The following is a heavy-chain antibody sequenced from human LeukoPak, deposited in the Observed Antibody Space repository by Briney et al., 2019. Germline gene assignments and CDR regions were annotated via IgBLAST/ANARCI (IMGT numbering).Heavy chain of an antibody. Sequence: GGSLRLSCAASGFPFSSFEMNWVRQAPGKGLEWVSYISSSASDKYYADSVKGRFTISRDNAKNSLYLQMRSLRAEDTAVYYCARSDTSGYYHIPTDYWGQGTLVTVSS. CDR3: ARSDTSGYYHIPTDY. J-gene: IGHJ4*02. D-gene: IGHD3-22*01. CDR2: ISSSASDK. CDR1: GFPFSSFE. V-gene: IGHV3-48*03.